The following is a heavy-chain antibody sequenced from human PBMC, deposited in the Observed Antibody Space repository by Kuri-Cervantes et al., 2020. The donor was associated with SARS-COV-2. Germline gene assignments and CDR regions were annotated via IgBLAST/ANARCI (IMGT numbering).Heavy chain of an antibody. CDR3: ARVTVGATWLGDAFDI. J-gene: IGHJ3*02. V-gene: IGHV3-30*03. D-gene: IGHD1-26*01. CDR1: GFTLSSHS. CDR2: ISYDGSNK. Sequence: GGSLRLSCAASGFTLSSHSVNWVRQAPGKGLEWVAVISYDGSNKYYADSVKGRFTISRDNSKNTLYLQMNSLRAEDTAVYYCARVTVGATWLGDAFDIWGQGTMVTVSS.